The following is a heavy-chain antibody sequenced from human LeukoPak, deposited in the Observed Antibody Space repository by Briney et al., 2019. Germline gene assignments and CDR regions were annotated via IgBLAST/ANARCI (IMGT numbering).Heavy chain of an antibody. D-gene: IGHD2-15*01. CDR1: GFTFSSYA. CDR2: ISGSGGST. J-gene: IGHJ4*02. CDR3: SIGPQRYCSGGYCYGDY. V-gene: IGHV3-23*01. Sequence: GGSQRLSCAASGFTFSSYATSWVRQAPGKGLEWVSAISGSGGSTYYADSVKGRFTISRDNSKNTLYLQMNSLRAEDTAVYYCSIGPQRYCSGGYCYGDYWGQGTLVTVSS.